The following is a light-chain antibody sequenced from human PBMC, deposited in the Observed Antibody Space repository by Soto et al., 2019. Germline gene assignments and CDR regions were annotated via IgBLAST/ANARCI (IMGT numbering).Light chain of an antibody. J-gene: IGLJ2*01. Sequence: SYELTQPPSVSVGPGKTARITCGGNNIGSKSVHWYQQKPGQPPVLVIYYDSDRPSGIPERFSGSNSGNTATLTISRVEAGDEADYYCQVWDSSSDLHVVFGGGTKLTVL. CDR1: NIGSKS. CDR2: YDS. CDR3: QVWDSSSDLHVV. V-gene: IGLV3-21*04.